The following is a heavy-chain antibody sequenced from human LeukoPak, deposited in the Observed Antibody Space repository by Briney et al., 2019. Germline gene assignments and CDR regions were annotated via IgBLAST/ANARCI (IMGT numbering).Heavy chain of an antibody. CDR2: ISGSGGST. CDR1: GFTFSSYA. CDR3: ATAKLGWHYFDS. D-gene: IGHD2-15*01. V-gene: IGHV3-23*01. J-gene: IGHJ4*02. Sequence: GGSLRLSCAASGFTFSSYAMSWVRQAPGKGLEWVSAISGSGGSTYYADSVKGRFTISRDNSKNTLYLQMNSLRAEDTAVYYCATAKLGWHYFDSWGQGTLVTVSS.